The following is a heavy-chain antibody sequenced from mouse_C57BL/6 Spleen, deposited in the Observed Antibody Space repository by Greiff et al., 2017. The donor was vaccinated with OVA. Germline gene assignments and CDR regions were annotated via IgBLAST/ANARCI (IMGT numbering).Heavy chain of an antibody. V-gene: IGHV1-64*01. J-gene: IGHJ2*01. CDR3: ARGLGGYYFDY. CDR2: IHPNSGCT. D-gene: IGHD1-1*02. CDR1: GYTFTSYW. Sequence: QVQLQQPGAELVKPGASVKLSCKASGYTFTSYWMHWVKQRPGQGLEWIGTIHPNSGCTNYTEKFKSKATLTVDKSSSTAYMQLSSLTSEDSAVYYCARGLGGYYFDYWGQGTTLTVSS.